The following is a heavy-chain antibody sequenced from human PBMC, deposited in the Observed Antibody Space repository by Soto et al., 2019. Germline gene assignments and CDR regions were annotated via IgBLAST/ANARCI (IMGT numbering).Heavy chain of an antibody. CDR2: IIPIFGTA. D-gene: IGHD3-22*01. CDR3: ARAKRITMTDWYFYL. J-gene: IGHJ2*01. V-gene: IGHV1-69*12. Sequence: QVQLVQSGAEVKKPGSSVKVSCKASGGTFSSYAISWVRQAPGQGLEWMGGIIPIFGTANYAQKFQGRVTITADESTGTAYMELSSLRSEDRDVYYCARAKRITMTDWYFYLWGRGALVAVAS. CDR1: GGTFSSYA.